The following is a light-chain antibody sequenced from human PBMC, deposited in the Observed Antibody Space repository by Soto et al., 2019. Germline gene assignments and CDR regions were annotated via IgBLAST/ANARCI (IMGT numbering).Light chain of an antibody. V-gene: IGKV3-20*01. CDR2: AAS. CDR3: QQCGSSPWT. J-gene: IGKJ1*01. Sequence: EIVLTQSPGTLSLSPGERATLSCRASQSVSSYYLAWYQQEPGQAPRLLIYAASSRATGIPDRFSGGGSGTDFTLTISRLEPEDFAVYYCQQCGSSPWTFGQGTKVDNK. CDR1: QSVSSYY.